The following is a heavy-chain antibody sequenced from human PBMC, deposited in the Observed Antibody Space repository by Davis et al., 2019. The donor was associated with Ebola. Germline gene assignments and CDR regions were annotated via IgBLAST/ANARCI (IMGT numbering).Heavy chain of an antibody. J-gene: IGHJ6*02. Sequence: GESLKISCAASGFTFSSYSMNWVRQAPGKGLEWVSGIYSGGSTYCADSVKGRFTISRDNAKNSLYLQMNNLRDEDTAVYYCASPKPGVYYYGMDVWGPGTTVTVSS. CDR1: GFTFSSYS. D-gene: IGHD3-3*01. CDR2: IYSGGST. CDR3: ASPKPGVYYYGMDV. V-gene: IGHV3-48*02.